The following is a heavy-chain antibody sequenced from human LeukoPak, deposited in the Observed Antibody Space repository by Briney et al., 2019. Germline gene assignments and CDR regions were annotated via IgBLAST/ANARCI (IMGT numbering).Heavy chain of an antibody. CDR3: ARGHDYGDYFDY. Sequence: ASVKVSCKASGYTFTSYDINWVRQATGQGLEWMGWMNPNSGNTGYAQKFQGRVTMTRNTSISTAYMELSSLRSEDTAVYYCARGHDYGDYFDYWGQGTLVTASS. CDR2: MNPNSGNT. V-gene: IGHV1-8*01. D-gene: IGHD4-17*01. J-gene: IGHJ4*02. CDR1: GYTFTSYD.